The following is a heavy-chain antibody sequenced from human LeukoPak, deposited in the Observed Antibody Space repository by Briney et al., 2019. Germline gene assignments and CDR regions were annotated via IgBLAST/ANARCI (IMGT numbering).Heavy chain of an antibody. J-gene: IGHJ4*02. CDR1: GFTFSSYE. Sequence: PGGSLRLSCAASGFTFSSYEMNWARQAPGKGLEWVSYINSDGKTIFYADSVRGRFTIFRDNAKNTLFLQMSSLRVEDTGVYYCVRDGHDYGDVNWGQGTLVTVSS. CDR3: VRDGHDYGDVN. D-gene: IGHD4-17*01. CDR2: INSDGKTI. V-gene: IGHV3-48*03.